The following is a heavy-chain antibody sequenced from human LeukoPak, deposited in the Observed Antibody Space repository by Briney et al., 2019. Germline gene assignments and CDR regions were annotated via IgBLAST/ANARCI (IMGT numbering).Heavy chain of an antibody. CDR1: GFTFDDYG. CDR3: ARVNYDYVWGSLDY. J-gene: IGHJ4*02. Sequence: GGSLRLSCAASGFTFDDYGMSWVRQAPGKGLEWVSGINWNGGSTGYADSVKGRFTISGDNAKNSLYLQMNSLRTEDTALYYCARVNYDYVWGSLDYWGQGTLVTVSS. CDR2: INWNGGST. V-gene: IGHV3-20*04. D-gene: IGHD3-16*01.